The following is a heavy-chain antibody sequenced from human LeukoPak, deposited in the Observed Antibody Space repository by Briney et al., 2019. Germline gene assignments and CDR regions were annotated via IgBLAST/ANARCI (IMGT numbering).Heavy chain of an antibody. CDR3: ARGPPTGYSSSWYKGWYFDY. CDR1: GGSFSGYY. CDR2: INHSGST. J-gene: IGHJ4*02. Sequence: PSETLSLTCAVYGGSFSGYYWSWIRQPPGKGLEWIGEINHSGSTNYNPSLKSRVTMSVDTSKNQFSLKLSSVTAADTAVYYCARGPPTGYSSSWYKGWYFDYWGQGTLVTVSS. D-gene: IGHD6-13*01. V-gene: IGHV4-34*01.